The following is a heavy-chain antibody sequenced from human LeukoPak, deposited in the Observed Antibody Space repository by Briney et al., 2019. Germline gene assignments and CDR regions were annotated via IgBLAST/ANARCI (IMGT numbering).Heavy chain of an antibody. J-gene: IGHJ5*02. CDR3: ARGGPFYYYDSSGPTRWFDP. CDR1: GGTFSSYA. Sequence: ASVKVSCKASGGTFSSYAISWVRQAPGQGLEWMGIINPSGGSTSYAQKFQGRVTMTRDTSTSTVYMELSSLRSEDTAVYYCARGGPFYYYDSSGPTRWFDPWGQGTLVTVSS. D-gene: IGHD3-22*01. V-gene: IGHV1-46*01. CDR2: INPSGGST.